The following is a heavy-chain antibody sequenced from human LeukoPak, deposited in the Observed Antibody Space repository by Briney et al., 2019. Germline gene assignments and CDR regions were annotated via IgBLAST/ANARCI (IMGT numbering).Heavy chain of an antibody. CDR2: ISSNGGST. V-gene: IGHV3-64D*06. CDR1: GFTFSSYA. Sequence: GGSLRLSCSASGFTFSSYAMHWVRQAPGKGLEYVSAISSNGGSTYYADSVEGRFTISRDNSKNTLYLQMSSLRAEDTAVYYCVKDPDYGDYGPFSWGQGTLVTVSS. J-gene: IGHJ4*02. CDR3: VKDPDYGDYGPFS. D-gene: IGHD4-17*01.